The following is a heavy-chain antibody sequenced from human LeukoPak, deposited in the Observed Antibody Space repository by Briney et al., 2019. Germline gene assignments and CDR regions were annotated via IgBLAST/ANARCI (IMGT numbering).Heavy chain of an antibody. Sequence: SETLSLTCTVSGGSISSSSSYWGWIRPPPGKGLEWIGSIYYSGSTYYKPSLRRGVTISEDTSKNQFSLKLSSVTAADTAVYYCARQLGYCSSTSCYADKVDYWGQGTLVTVSS. CDR2: IYYSGST. J-gene: IGHJ4*02. V-gene: IGHV4-39*01. D-gene: IGHD2-2*01. CDR3: ARQLGYCSSTSCYADKVDY. CDR1: GGSISSSSSY.